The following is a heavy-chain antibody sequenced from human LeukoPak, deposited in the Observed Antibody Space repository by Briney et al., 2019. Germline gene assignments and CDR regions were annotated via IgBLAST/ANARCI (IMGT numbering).Heavy chain of an antibody. CDR3: ARTDYDVLS. CDR2: IYYSGST. D-gene: IGHD3-9*01. CDR1: GGSFSGYY. J-gene: IGHJ5*02. Sequence: SETLSLTCAVYGGSFSGYYWSWIRQPPGKGLEWIGTIYYSGSTYYSPSLPSRVTISVDTSKNHFSLSLSSVTAADTAVYYCARTDYDVLSWGQGTLVTVSS. V-gene: IGHV4-34*01.